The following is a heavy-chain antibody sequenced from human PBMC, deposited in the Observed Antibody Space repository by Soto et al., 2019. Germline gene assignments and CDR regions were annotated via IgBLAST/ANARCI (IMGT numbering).Heavy chain of an antibody. CDR3: ARDLVVGKDYYYYYGMDV. CDR1: GFTVSSNY. CDR2: IYSGGST. J-gene: IGHJ6*02. Sequence: GGSLRLSCSASGFTVSSNYMSWVRQAPGKGLEWVSVIYSGGSTYYADSVKGRFTISRDNSKNTLYLQMNSLRAEDTAVYYCARDLVVGKDYYYYYGMDVWGQGTTVTVSS. V-gene: IGHV3-53*01. D-gene: IGHD2-2*01.